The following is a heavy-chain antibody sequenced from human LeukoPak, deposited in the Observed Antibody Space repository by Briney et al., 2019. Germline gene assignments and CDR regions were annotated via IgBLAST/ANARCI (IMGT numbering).Heavy chain of an antibody. Sequence: GGSLRLSCAASGFTFSSYGMHWVRQAPGRGLEWVAFIRYDGSNKYYADSVKGRFTISRDNSKNTLYLQMNSLRPDDTAVYYCARHNYSGYYDILTGYYTASCFDYWGQGTLVTVSS. CDR2: IRYDGSNK. J-gene: IGHJ4*02. D-gene: IGHD3-9*01. CDR3: ARHNYSGYYDILTGYYTASCFDY. V-gene: IGHV3-30*02. CDR1: GFTFSSYG.